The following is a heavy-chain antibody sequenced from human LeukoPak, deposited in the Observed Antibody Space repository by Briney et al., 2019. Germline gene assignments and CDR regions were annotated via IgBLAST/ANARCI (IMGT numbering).Heavy chain of an antibody. Sequence: PGGSLRLSCSASGFTVSTNYMNWVRQAPGKGLEWVSVISSGGFTYYADSVKGRFTLSRDNSKRMLYLQMNSLRAEDTAVYYCAKGFRGAATDAFHIWGQGTMVTVSS. CDR1: GFTVSTNY. V-gene: IGHV3-53*01. D-gene: IGHD3-10*01. CDR3: AKGFRGAATDAFHI. CDR2: ISSGGFT. J-gene: IGHJ3*02.